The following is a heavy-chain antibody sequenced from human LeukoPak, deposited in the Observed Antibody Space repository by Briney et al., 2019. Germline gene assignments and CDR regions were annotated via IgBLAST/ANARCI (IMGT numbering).Heavy chain of an antibody. J-gene: IGHJ4*02. Sequence: GGSLRLSCAASGFTFSSYEMNWVRQAPGKGLEWVSYISSSGSTIYYADSVKGRFTISRDNAKNSLYLQMNSLRAEVTAVYYCARGLMDTAMGSFDYWGQGTLVTVSS. CDR2: ISSSGSTI. CDR1: GFTFSSYE. CDR3: ARGLMDTAMGSFDY. D-gene: IGHD5-18*01. V-gene: IGHV3-48*03.